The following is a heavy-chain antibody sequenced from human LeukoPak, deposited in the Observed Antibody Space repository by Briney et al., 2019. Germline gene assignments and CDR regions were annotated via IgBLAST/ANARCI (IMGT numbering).Heavy chain of an antibody. CDR2: IKQDGSEK. CDR1: RFTFSSYW. Sequence: PGGSLRLSCAASRFTFSSYWVSWVGQARGKGLEWVANIKQDGSEKYFVDSVKGRFTISRDNAKNSLYLQMNSLRAEDTAVYYCARGGVSRFDYWGQGSLVTVSS. D-gene: IGHD3-3*01. CDR3: ARGGVSRFDY. J-gene: IGHJ4*02. V-gene: IGHV3-7*01.